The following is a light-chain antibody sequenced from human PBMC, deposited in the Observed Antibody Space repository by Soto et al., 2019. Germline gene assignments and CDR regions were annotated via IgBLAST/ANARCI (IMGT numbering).Light chain of an antibody. CDR3: QQYNSYSST. CDR2: KAS. Sequence: DIQMTQSPSTLSGSVGDRVTITCLASQTISSWLAWYQQKPGKAPKLLIYKASTLKSGVPSRFSGSGSGTEFTLTISSLQPDDSATYYCQQYNSYSSTFGQGTKVDIK. J-gene: IGKJ1*01. CDR1: QTISSW. V-gene: IGKV1-5*03.